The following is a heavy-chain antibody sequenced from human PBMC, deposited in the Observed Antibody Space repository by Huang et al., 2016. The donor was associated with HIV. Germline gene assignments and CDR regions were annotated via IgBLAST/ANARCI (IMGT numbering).Heavy chain of an antibody. CDR1: GFTFTNFG. J-gene: IGHJ4*02. CDR2: ISYDGSNG. V-gene: IGHV3-30*18. D-gene: IGHD2-15*01. Sequence: QVQLVESGGGVVQPGRSLRLSCVASGFTFTNFGMHWGRQAPGKGLGCGAVISYDGSNGRYSESVKGRFPISRDNPMDTLYLQMNSLRPDDTAVYYCAKESRWYSDLDNWGQGTLVTVSS. CDR3: AKESRWYSDLDN.